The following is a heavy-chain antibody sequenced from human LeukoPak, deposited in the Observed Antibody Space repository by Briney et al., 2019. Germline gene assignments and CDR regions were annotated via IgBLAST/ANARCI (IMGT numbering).Heavy chain of an antibody. CDR2: INGDGSST. D-gene: IGHD1-26*01. CDR1: GFTFSSYW. CDR3: ALAYSGNNADRNRFNY. Sequence: PGGSLRLSCAASGFTFSSYWIHWVRQAPGKGLVWVSRINGDGSSTNYADSVKGRFTISRDNAKNTLFLQMNSLRAEDTAVYYCALAYSGNNADRNRFNYWGQGTLVSVSS. V-gene: IGHV3-74*01. J-gene: IGHJ4*02.